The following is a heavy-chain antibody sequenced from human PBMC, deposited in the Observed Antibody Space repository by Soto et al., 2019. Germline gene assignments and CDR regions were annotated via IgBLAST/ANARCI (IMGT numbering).Heavy chain of an antibody. Sequence: QVQLVESGGGVVQPGRSLRLSCAASGFTFSSYGMHWVRQAPGKGLEWVAVISYDGSNKYYADSVKGRFTISRDNSKNTLYLQMNSLRAEDTAVYYCAKDLGEPYYYGMDVWGQGTTVTVSS. D-gene: IGHD3-10*01. CDR3: AKDLGEPYYYGMDV. CDR1: GFTFSSYG. V-gene: IGHV3-30*18. CDR2: ISYDGSNK. J-gene: IGHJ6*02.